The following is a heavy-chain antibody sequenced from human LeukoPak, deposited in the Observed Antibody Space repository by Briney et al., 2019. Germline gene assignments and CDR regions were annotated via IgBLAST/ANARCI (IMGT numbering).Heavy chain of an antibody. Sequence: GGSLRLSCAASEFTFSSYAMHWVRQAPGKGLEGVAVISYDGSNKYYADSVKGRFTISRDNSKNTVYLQMNSLRAEDTAVYYCARAGDYYDSSGYHPYYYYYMDVWGKGTTVTVSS. V-gene: IGHV3-30*01. CDR2: ISYDGSNK. CDR1: EFTFSSYA. D-gene: IGHD3-22*01. CDR3: ARAGDYYDSSGYHPYYYYYMDV. J-gene: IGHJ6*03.